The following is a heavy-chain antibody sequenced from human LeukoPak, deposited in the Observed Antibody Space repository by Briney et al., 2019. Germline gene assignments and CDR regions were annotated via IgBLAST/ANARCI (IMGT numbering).Heavy chain of an antibody. Sequence: GGSLRLSCAASGFTFSSYEMNWVRQAPGKGLEWVSFIDSRGSAIFYPDSVKGRFTISRDNAQNSLSLQMNSLRAEDTAVYYCARVKDVAVAGRATMDVWGKGTTVTISS. CDR1: GFTFSSYE. CDR3: ARVKDVAVAGRATMDV. D-gene: IGHD6-19*01. CDR2: IDSRGSAI. J-gene: IGHJ6*03. V-gene: IGHV3-48*03.